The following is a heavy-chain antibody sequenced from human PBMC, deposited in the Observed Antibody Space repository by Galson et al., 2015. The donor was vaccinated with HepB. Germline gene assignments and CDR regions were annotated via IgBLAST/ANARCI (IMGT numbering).Heavy chain of an antibody. CDR1: GDSVSSSHW. J-gene: IGHJ3*01. CDR3: AKRVGLTGSGFDV. D-gene: IGHD1-26*01. CDR2: AYRSGAN. V-gene: IGHV4-4*02. Sequence: ETLSLTCSVSGDSVSSSHWWSWIRQPPGKGLEWIGEAYRSGANNYNPSLKSRVTILVDRSNNQFSLTLTSVTAADTAVYYCAKRVGLTGSGFDVWGQGTVVIVSS.